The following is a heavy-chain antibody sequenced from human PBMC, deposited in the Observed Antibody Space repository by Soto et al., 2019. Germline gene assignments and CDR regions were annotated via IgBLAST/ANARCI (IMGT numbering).Heavy chain of an antibody. J-gene: IGHJ4*02. D-gene: IGHD2-15*01. CDR3: ATSNCSGGSCYSYYFDY. CDR1: GYTFTSYG. Sequence: QVQLVQSGAEVKKPGASVKVSCKTSGYTFTSYGISWVRQAPGQGLEWMGWISAYNGNTNYAQKLQGRVTMTTDTSXSSXYMELRSLRSDDTAVYYCATSNCSGGSCYSYYFDYWGQGTLVTVSS. CDR2: ISAYNGNT. V-gene: IGHV1-18*01.